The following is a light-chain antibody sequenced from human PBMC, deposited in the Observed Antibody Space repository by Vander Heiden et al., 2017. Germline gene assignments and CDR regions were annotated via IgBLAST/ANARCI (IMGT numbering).Light chain of an antibody. CDR3: QQYDNPPPWT. CDR1: QDISNY. Sequence: DIQMTQSPSSLSASVGDRVTITCQASQDISNYLNWYQQKPGKAPKLLIYDASNLETGVPSRFSRSAYGTDFTFTISSLQPEDIATYYCQQYDNPPPWTFGQGTKVEIK. CDR2: DAS. V-gene: IGKV1-33*01. J-gene: IGKJ1*01.